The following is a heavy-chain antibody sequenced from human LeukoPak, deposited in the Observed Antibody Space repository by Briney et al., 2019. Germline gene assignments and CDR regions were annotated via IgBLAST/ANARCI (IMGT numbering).Heavy chain of an antibody. CDR1: GFTFSSYA. CDR3: AKDSLEYYYDSSGYYPTDY. J-gene: IGHJ4*02. V-gene: IGHV3-23*01. D-gene: IGHD3-22*01. Sequence: GGSLRLSCAASGFTFSSYAMSWVRQAPGQGLEWFSAISGSGGSTHYADSVKGRFTISRHDSKNTLYLQMNSLRAEDTAVYYCAKDSLEYYYDSSGYYPTDYWGQGTLVTVSS. CDR2: ISGSGGST.